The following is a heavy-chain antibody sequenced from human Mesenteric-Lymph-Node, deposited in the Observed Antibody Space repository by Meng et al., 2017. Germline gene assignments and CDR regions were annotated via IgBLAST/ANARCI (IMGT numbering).Heavy chain of an antibody. J-gene: IGHJ5*02. CDR1: GGTFSSYA. Sequence: QVKVVQAGAEVKKPGASVKVSCRACGGTFSSYAISWVRQAPGQGLEWMGGIIPIFGTANYAQKFQGRVTVTADESTSTAYMELSSLRSEDTAVYYCARESSNNWFDPWGQGTLVTVSS. CDR2: IIPIFGTA. V-gene: IGHV1-69*01. CDR3: ARESSNNWFDP.